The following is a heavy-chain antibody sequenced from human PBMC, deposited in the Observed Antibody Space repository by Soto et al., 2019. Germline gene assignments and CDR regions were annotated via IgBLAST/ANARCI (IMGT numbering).Heavy chain of an antibody. J-gene: IGHJ5*02. Sequence: SETLSLTCIVSGGFIRSGSYYWGWIREPPGKGLEGIGSTYDSGSTYKNESLRSRATIEVDTSKRQFSLMLTSVTAADTAVYYCGRHHTGADREAFLPDWFDPWGQGTPVTVS. D-gene: IGHD2-8*02. CDR3: GRHHTGADREAFLPDWFDP. CDR2: TYDSGST. V-gene: IGHV4-39*01. CDR1: GGFIRSGSYY.